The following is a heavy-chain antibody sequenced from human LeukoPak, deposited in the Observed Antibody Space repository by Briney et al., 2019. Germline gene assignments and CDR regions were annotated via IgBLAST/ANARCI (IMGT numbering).Heavy chain of an antibody. CDR1: GFTFSTYG. Sequence: PGGSLRLSCAASGFTFSTYGMHWVRQAPGKGLEWVAVISYDGSNKYYADSVKGRFTISRDNSKNTLYLQMNSLRAEDTAVYYCVRDEKYCSSTSCYDGNGSGSRDYYYYYMDVWGKGTTVTISS. V-gene: IGHV3-30*03. J-gene: IGHJ6*03. CDR2: ISYDGSNK. CDR3: VRDEKYCSSTSCYDGNGSGSRDYYYYYMDV. D-gene: IGHD2-2*01.